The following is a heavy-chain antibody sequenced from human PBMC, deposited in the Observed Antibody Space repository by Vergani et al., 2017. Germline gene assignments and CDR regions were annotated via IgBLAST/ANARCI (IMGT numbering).Heavy chain of an antibody. Sequence: EVQLVESGGGLVQPGGSLRLSCAASGFTFSSYWMHWVRQAPGKGLVWVSAISGSGGSTYYADSVKGRFTISRDNSKNTLYLQMNSLRAEDTAVYYCAKGLGATTVQVVYWGQGTLVTVSS. CDR1: GFTFSSYW. CDR2: ISGSGGST. V-gene: IGHV3-23*04. J-gene: IGHJ4*02. D-gene: IGHD1-26*01. CDR3: AKGLGATTVQVVY.